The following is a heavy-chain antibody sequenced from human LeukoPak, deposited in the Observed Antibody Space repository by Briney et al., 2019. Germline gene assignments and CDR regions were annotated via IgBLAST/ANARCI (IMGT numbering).Heavy chain of an antibody. CDR1: GGSISSHY. Sequence: PSETLSLTCTVSGGSISSHYWSWIRQPPGKGLEWIGYIYYSGSTNYNPSLKSRVTISVDTSKNQFSLKLSSVTAADTAVYYCARVRNEWGPPGAFDIWGQGTMVTVSS. CDR2: IYYSGST. D-gene: IGHD1-14*01. J-gene: IGHJ3*02. V-gene: IGHV4-59*11. CDR3: ARVRNEWGPPGAFDI.